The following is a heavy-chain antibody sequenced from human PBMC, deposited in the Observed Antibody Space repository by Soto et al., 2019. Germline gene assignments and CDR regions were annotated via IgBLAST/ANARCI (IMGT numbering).Heavy chain of an antibody. CDR2: VVHWGTT. V-gene: IGHV4-4*02. D-gene: IGHD6-19*01. CDR3: ARHIGVTGTRGFDY. J-gene: IGHJ4*02. CDR1: GASMSDNNW. Sequence: QVQLQESGPGLVKPSGTVSITCAVSGASMSDNNWWSWVRQPPGKGLEWIGEVVHWGTTNYNPSLRSRVTISMDKSKNQISLTLSSVTAADSAIYYCARHIGVTGTRGFDYWVQGTLVTVSS.